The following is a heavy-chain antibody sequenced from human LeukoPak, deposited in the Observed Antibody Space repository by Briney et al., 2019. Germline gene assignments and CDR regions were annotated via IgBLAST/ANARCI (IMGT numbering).Heavy chain of an antibody. V-gene: IGHV4-39*02. J-gene: IGHJ5*01. CDR2: IYYNGRI. CDR1: GASLSSSSYY. Sequence: SETLSLTCTVSGASLSSSSYYWGWIRQPPGKGLEWIASIYYNGRIYYSPSLKSRVIISLDMSNNQFSLKLSSVTAADTAVYYCVTVGATAFDFWGQGTLVTVSS. CDR3: VTVGATAFDF. D-gene: IGHD1-26*01.